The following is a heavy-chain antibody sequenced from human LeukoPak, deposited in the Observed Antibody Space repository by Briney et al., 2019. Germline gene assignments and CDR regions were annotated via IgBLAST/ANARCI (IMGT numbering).Heavy chain of an antibody. CDR1: GYRFTTYW. Sequence: GESLKISCKGSGYRFTTYWIGWVRQMPGKGLEWMGIINPGDSDTRYSPSFQGQVTISADKSISTAYLLWSSLKASDTAMYYCARWDCGGDCYPFDYWGQGTLVTVSS. CDR3: ARWDCGGDCYPFDY. CDR2: INPGDSDT. V-gene: IGHV5-51*01. D-gene: IGHD2-21*02. J-gene: IGHJ4*02.